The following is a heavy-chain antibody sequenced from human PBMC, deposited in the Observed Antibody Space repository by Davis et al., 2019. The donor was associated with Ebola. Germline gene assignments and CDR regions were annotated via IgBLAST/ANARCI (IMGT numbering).Heavy chain of an antibody. Sequence: SETLSLTCTVSGDSLGDNYCCWIRQSPGKGLEWIGYINYSGHLNSNPSLGGRVTISVDTSKNQFSLKLSSVTAADTAVYYCASGHLQYYYDSSGYRSQLNWFDPWGQGTLVTVSS. J-gene: IGHJ5*02. D-gene: IGHD3-22*01. CDR3: ASGHLQYYYDSSGYRSQLNWFDP. CDR1: GDSLGDNY. V-gene: IGHV4-59*01. CDR2: INYSGHL.